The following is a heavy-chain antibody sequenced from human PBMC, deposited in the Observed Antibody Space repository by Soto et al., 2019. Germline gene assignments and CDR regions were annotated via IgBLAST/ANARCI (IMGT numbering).Heavy chain of an antibody. CDR1: GFTFRNFG. V-gene: IGHV3-21*02. CDR3: ARIIEPHYFDH. Sequence: EVQLVESGGGLVKPGGSLRLSCAASGFTFRNFGMVWARQAPGRGLEWVSSIGGSGSFTHSAGSVQGRFTISRDNAQESLFLQMNSLRAEDTAVYYCARIIEPHYFDHWGQGTLVTVSS. CDR2: IGGSGSFT. D-gene: IGHD3-10*01. J-gene: IGHJ4*02.